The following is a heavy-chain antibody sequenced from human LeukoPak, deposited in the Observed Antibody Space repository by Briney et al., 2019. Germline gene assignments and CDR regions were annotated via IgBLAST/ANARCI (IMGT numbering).Heavy chain of an antibody. CDR3: ARMRRGFEYSAQGYYFDY. CDR2: INPDGTDQ. Sequence: GSLRLSCAASRFTFDTYWMTWVRQAPGKGLESVANINPDGTDQNYVDSLKGRFTISRDNAKNSLSLQMNSLRPDDTAVYFCARMRRGFEYSAQGYYFDYWGQGTLVTVSS. D-gene: IGHD4-11*01. CDR1: RFTFDTYW. V-gene: IGHV3-7*01. J-gene: IGHJ4*02.